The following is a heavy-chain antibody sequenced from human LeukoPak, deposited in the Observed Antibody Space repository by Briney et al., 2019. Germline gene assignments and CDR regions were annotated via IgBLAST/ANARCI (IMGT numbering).Heavy chain of an antibody. Sequence: GRSLRLSCAASGFTFSSYSMNWVRQAPGKGLEWVSSISSSSSYIYYADSVKGRFTISRDNAKNSLYLQMNSLRAEDTAVYYCARGGIAVAGNWGYYFDYWRQGTLVTVSS. CDR3: ARGGIAVAGNWGYYFDY. D-gene: IGHD6-19*01. J-gene: IGHJ4*02. CDR1: GFTFSSYS. CDR2: ISSSSSYI. V-gene: IGHV3-21*01.